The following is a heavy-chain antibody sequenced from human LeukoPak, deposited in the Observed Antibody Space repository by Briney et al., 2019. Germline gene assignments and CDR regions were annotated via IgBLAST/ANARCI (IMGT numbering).Heavy chain of an antibody. Sequence: GGSLRLSCAASGFTFSSYAMSWVRQAPGKGLEWVSAISGSGGSTYYADSVKGRFTISRDNSKNTLYLQMNSLRAEDTAVYYCGKDPRGGGVTNFDWWGQGTLVTVSS. CDR2: ISGSGGST. J-gene: IGHJ4*02. V-gene: IGHV3-23*01. D-gene: IGHD3-16*01. CDR3: GKDPRGGGVTNFDW. CDR1: GFTFSSYA.